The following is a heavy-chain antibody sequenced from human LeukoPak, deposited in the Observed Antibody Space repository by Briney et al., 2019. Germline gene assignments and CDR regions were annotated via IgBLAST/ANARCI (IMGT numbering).Heavy chain of an antibody. Sequence: RRSLRLSCAASGFTFCSYWMHWVRQVPGRGLVWVARINPGGSSITYADSVKGRFTISRDNAKNTLYLQMGSLRAEDTGVYYCARSNQADDYWGQGTLVTVSS. D-gene: IGHD1-14*01. V-gene: IGHV3-74*01. J-gene: IGHJ4*02. CDR1: GFTFCSYW. CDR3: ARSNQADDY. CDR2: INPGGSSI.